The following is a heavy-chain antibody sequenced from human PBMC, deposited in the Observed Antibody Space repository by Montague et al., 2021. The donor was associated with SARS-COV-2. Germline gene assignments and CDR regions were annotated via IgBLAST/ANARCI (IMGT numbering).Heavy chain of an antibody. CDR3: ASPGGYCTGGSCYYVD. CDR1: GGSISTYY. Sequence: SETLSLTCSVSGGSISTYYWSWIRQPPGKGLVWIGYIYYSGSTNYNPSLKSRVTISIDTSKNQFSLELSSVTAADMAVYYCASPGGYCTGGSCYYVDWGQGTLVTVSS. CDR2: IYYSGST. D-gene: IGHD2-15*01. J-gene: IGHJ4*02. V-gene: IGHV4-59*01.